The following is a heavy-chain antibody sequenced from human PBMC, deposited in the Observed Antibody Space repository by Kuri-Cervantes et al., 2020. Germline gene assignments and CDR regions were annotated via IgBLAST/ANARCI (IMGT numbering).Heavy chain of an antibody. CDR2: INCSGTTI. Sequence: GGSLRLSCAASGFSFSDHYLYWIRQAPGKGLAWISEINCSGTTILYADSVKGRFTISRDNAKNSLYLQMNSLRDEDTAVYYCARDVRLFDIWGQGTMVTVSS. CDR3: ARDVRLFDI. CDR1: GFSFSDHY. J-gene: IGHJ3*02. V-gene: IGHV3-11*04.